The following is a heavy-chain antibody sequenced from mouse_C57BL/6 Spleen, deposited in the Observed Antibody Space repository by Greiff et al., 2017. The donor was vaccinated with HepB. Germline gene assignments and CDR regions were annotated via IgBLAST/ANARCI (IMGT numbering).Heavy chain of an antibody. D-gene: IGHD2-5*01. V-gene: IGHV5-17*01. J-gene: IGHJ2*01. CDR2: ISSGSSTI. CDR3: ASTYYSNLYFDY. CDR1: GFTFSDYG. Sequence: DVMLVESGGGLVKPGGSLKLSCAASGFTFSDYGMHWVRQAPEKGLEWVAYISSGSSTIYYADTVKGRFTISRDNAKNTLFLQMTSLRSEDTAMYYCASTYYSNLYFDYWGQGTTLTVSS.